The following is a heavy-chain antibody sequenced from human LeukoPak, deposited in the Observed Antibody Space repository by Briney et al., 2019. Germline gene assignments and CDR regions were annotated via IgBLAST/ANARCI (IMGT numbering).Heavy chain of an antibody. CDR1: GGTFSSYT. D-gene: IGHD4-17*01. V-gene: IGHV1-69*02. Sequence: GASVMVSCKASGGTFSSYTISWVRQAPGQGLEWMGRIIPILGIANYAQKFQGRVTITADKSTSTAYMELSSLRSEDTAVYYCARTVNSWLDPWGQGTPVTVAS. CDR3: ARTVNSWLDP. J-gene: IGHJ5*02. CDR2: IIPILGIA.